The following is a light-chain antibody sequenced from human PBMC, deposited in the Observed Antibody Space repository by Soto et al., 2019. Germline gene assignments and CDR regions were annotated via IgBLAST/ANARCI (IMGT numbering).Light chain of an antibody. V-gene: IGLV2-14*01. CDR3: FSYTSSGTYV. CDR2: EVN. CDR1: SRDVGGSNY. J-gene: IGLJ1*01. Sequence: QSVLTQPASVSGSPGQSITISCTGTSRDVGGSNYVSWYQHHPHRAPKLLIYEVNYRPSGVSSRFSGSKSGNTASLTISGLQAEDETDYYCFSYTSSGTYVFGTGTKVTVL.